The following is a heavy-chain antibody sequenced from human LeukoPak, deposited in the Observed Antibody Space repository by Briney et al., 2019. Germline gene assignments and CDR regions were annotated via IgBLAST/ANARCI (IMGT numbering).Heavy chain of an antibody. Sequence: SQTLSLTCTVSGGSISSGGYYWSWIRQHPGKGLEWIGYIYYSGSTYYNPSLKSRVAISVDPSKNQFSLKLSSVTAADTAVYYCARAPGYSNGYAFDPWGQGTLVSVSS. D-gene: IGHD5-18*01. V-gene: IGHV4-31*03. CDR1: GGSISSGGYY. J-gene: IGHJ5*02. CDR2: IYYSGST. CDR3: ARAPGYSNGYAFDP.